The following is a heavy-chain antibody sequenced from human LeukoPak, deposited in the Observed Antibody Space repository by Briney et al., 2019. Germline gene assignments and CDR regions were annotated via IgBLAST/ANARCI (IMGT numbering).Heavy chain of an antibody. Sequence: SETLSFTCTVSGGSISSYYWSWIRQPPGKGLEWIGYIYYSGSTNYNPSLKSRVTISVDTSKNQFSLKLSSVTAADTAVYYCARGRSTVPLYYYYGMDVWGQGTTVTVSS. D-gene: IGHD2-2*01. CDR1: GGSISSYY. CDR2: IYYSGST. CDR3: ARGRSTVPLYYYYGMDV. V-gene: IGHV4-59*12. J-gene: IGHJ6*02.